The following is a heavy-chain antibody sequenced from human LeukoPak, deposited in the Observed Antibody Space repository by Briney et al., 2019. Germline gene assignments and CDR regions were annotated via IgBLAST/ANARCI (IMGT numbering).Heavy chain of an antibody. D-gene: IGHD2-2*01. V-gene: IGHV4-39*01. CDR1: GGSISSSSYY. Sequence: PSETLSLTCTVSGGSISSSSYYWGWIRQPPGKGLEWIGSINYRGSTYYNPSLKSRVTISVDTSKNQFSLKLSSVTAADTAVYYCARQGAAMPDFDYWGQGILVTVSS. J-gene: IGHJ4*02. CDR2: INYRGST. CDR3: ARQGAAMPDFDY.